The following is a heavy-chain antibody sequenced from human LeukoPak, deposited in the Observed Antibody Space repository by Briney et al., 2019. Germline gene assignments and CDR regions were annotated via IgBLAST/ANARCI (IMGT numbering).Heavy chain of an antibody. D-gene: IGHD4-17*01. V-gene: IGHV4-34*01. CDR1: GGSFSGYY. J-gene: IGHJ4*02. CDR3: ARRSTVTTDFDY. Sequence: PSETLSLTCAVYGGSFSGYYWSWIRQPPGKGLEWIGEINHSGSTNYNPSLKSRVTISVDTSNNQFSLKLSSVTAADTAVYYCARRSTVTTDFDYWGQGTLVTVSS. CDR2: INHSGST.